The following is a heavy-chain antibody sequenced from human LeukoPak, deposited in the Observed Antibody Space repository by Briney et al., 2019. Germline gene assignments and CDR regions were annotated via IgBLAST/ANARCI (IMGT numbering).Heavy chain of an antibody. D-gene: IGHD1-26*01. V-gene: IGHV3-21*01. CDR1: GFTFSSYS. CDR3: TRDQVEGVGATVAFDI. Sequence: PGGSLSLSCVASGFTFSSYSMKWVRQAPGKGPEWVSSISSSSSYIDYADSVKGRFTISRDNAKNSLYLQMNSLRAEDTAVYYCTRDQVEGVGATVAFDIWGQGTMVTVSS. CDR2: ISSSSSYI. J-gene: IGHJ3*02.